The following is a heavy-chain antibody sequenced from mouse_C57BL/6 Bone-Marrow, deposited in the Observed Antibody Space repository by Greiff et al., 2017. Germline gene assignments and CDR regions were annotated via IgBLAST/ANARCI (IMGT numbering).Heavy chain of an antibody. Sequence: VQLKESGPGLVQPSPSLSITCTVSGFSLTSYGVHWVRQSPGKGLEWLGVIWRGGSTDYNAAFMSRLSITKDNTKSQIFFKMNSLQDDDTAIYYCALPTYYYGSSSNWYFDVWGTGTTVTVAS. CDR2: IWRGGST. D-gene: IGHD1-1*01. J-gene: IGHJ1*03. CDR3: ALPTYYYGSSSNWYFDV. V-gene: IGHV2-5*01. CDR1: GFSLTSYG.